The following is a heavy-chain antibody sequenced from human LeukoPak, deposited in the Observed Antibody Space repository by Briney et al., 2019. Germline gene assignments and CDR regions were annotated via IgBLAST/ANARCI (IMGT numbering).Heavy chain of an antibody. V-gene: IGHV4-59*08. CDR2: IYYSGST. Sequence: SETLSLTCTVSGGSISSYYWSWIRQPPGKGLEWIWYIYYSGSTNYNPSLKSRVTISVDTSKNQFSLKLSSVTAADTAVYYCARMGGYNGYYFDYWGQGTLVTVSS. D-gene: IGHD5-24*01. CDR1: GGSISSYY. CDR3: ARMGGYNGYYFDY. J-gene: IGHJ4*02.